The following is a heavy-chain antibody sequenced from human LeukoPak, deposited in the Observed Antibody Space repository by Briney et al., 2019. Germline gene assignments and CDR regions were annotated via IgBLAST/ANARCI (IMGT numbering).Heavy chain of an antibody. V-gene: IGHV4-39*01. CDR2: IYYRGST. Sequence: SETLSLTCTISGDSISSSSYYWAWIRQPPGKGLEWIVDIYYRGSTYYNPSLKIRDSISIDTSNNQFSLTLNSVTAADTVLYFCARRRYYDSTGYLDWGQGTLVTVSS. CDR1: GDSISSSSYY. CDR3: ARRRYYDSTGYLD. D-gene: IGHD3-22*01. J-gene: IGHJ1*01.